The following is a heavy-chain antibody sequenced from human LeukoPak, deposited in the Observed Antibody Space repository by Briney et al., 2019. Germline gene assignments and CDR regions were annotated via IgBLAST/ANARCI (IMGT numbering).Heavy chain of an antibody. CDR1: GFTFSSYA. CDR2: IGGNGDTT. D-gene: IGHD2/OR15-2a*01. V-gene: IGHV3-23*01. Sequence: PGGPLRLSCAASGFTFSSYAMSWVRQAPGKGLEWVSAIGGNGDTTYYADSVKGRFTGSRDNSKNTLYLQLNSLRAEDTAVYYCAKDLRGTLSSRGPFEYWGQGTLVTVSS. CDR3: AKDLRGTLSSRGPFEY. J-gene: IGHJ4*02.